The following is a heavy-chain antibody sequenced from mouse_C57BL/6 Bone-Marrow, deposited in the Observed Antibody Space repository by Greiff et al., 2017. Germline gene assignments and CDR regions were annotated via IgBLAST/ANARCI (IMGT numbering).Heavy chain of an antibody. CDR3: ARRGGNYCGFAY. V-gene: IGHV1-64*01. CDR2: IHPNSGST. Sequence: VQLQQPGAELVKPGASVKLSCKASGYTFTSYWMHWVKQRPGQGLEWIGMIHPNSGSTNYNEKFKSKATLTVDKSSSTAYMQLSSLTSEDSAVYYCARRGGNYCGFAYWGQGTLVTVSA. D-gene: IGHD2-1*01. J-gene: IGHJ3*01. CDR1: GYTFTSYW.